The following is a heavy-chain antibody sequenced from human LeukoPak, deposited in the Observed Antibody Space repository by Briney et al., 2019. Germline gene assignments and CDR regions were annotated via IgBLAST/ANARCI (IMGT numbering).Heavy chain of an antibody. CDR3: AKASVDTAMESYYMDV. Sequence: GGSLRLSCAASGFTFSSYEMNWVRQAPGKGLEWVSYISSSGSTIYYADSVKGRFTISRDNSKNTLYLQMNSLRAEDTAVYYCAKASVDTAMESYYMDVWGKGTTVTISS. V-gene: IGHV3-48*03. CDR1: GFTFSSYE. CDR2: ISSSGSTI. J-gene: IGHJ6*03. D-gene: IGHD5-18*01.